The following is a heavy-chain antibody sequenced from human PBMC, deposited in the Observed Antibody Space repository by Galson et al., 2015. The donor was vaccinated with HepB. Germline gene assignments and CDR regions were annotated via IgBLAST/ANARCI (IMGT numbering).Heavy chain of an antibody. D-gene: IGHD2-15*01. Sequence: SVKVSCKASGGTFSSYAISWVRQAPGQGLEWMGGIIPIFGTANYAQKFQGRVTITADESTSTAYMELSSLRSEDTAVYYCARSEGCSGGSCYSTTTEYYYYYGMDVWGQGTTVTVSS. V-gene: IGHV1-69*13. CDR3: ARSEGCSGGSCYSTTTEYYYYYGMDV. J-gene: IGHJ6*02. CDR2: IIPIFGTA. CDR1: GGTFSSYA.